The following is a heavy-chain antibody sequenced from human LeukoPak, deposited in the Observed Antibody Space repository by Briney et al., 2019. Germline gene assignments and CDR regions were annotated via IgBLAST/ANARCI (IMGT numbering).Heavy chain of an antibody. Sequence: SETLSLTCTVSGGSISSYYWSWIRQPPGKGLEWIGYIYYSGSTNYNPSLKSRVTISVDTSKNQFSLKLSSVTAADTAVYYCASLPRDPLPLDYWGQGTLVTVSS. V-gene: IGHV4-59*01. CDR1: GGSISSYY. D-gene: IGHD3-10*01. CDR3: ASLPRDPLPLDY. CDR2: IYYSGST. J-gene: IGHJ4*02.